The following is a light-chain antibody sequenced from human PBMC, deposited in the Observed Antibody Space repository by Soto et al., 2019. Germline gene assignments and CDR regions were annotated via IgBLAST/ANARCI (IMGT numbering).Light chain of an antibody. J-gene: IGKJ5*01. CDR1: PTVTHKY. Sequence: VLTQSPGTMSLYPGVRENFTCRASPTVTHKYLAWYQQKPGQAPRLLIYDASNRATGIPARFSGSGSGTDFTLTISSLEPEDFAVYYCQQRSNWLLTFGQGTRLEIK. V-gene: IGKV3-11*01. CDR3: QQRSNWLLT. CDR2: DAS.